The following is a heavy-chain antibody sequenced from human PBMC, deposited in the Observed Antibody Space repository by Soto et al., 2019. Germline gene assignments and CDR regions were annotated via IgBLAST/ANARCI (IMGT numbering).Heavy chain of an antibody. D-gene: IGHD3-3*01. J-gene: IGHJ5*02. CDR2: MNPNSGNT. Sequence: QVQLVQSGAEVKKPGASVKVSCKASGYTFTSYDINWVRQATGQGLEWMGWMNPNSGNTGYTQKFQGRVTMTRNTSIRTAYMELSSLRSEDTAVYYCAGGYEGHYDFWRFDPWGQGTLVTVSS. CDR1: GYTFTSYD. CDR3: AGGYEGHYDFWRFDP. V-gene: IGHV1-8*01.